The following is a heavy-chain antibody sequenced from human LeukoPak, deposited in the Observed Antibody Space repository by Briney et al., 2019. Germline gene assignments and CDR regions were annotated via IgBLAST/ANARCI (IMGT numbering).Heavy chain of an antibody. V-gene: IGHV3-48*01. CDR1: GITFSGYS. Sequence: GRSLRLSCAASGITFSGYSMTWVRQPPGKGMEWVSYIHETSSPIYYADSVKGRFTVSRDNAKNSLYLKMNSLRAEDTAVYYCGRGVGSSWFYYWGQGTLVTVSS. CDR2: IHETSSPI. CDR3: GRGVGSSWFYY. J-gene: IGHJ4*02. D-gene: IGHD6-13*01.